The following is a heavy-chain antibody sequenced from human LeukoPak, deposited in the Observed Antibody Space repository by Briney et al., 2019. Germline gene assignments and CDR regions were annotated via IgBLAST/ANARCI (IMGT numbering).Heavy chain of an antibody. V-gene: IGHV4-59*01. CDR3: ARQPSYYYDSSVNWFDP. D-gene: IGHD3-22*01. Sequence: SETLSLTCTVSGVSISSYYWSWIRQPPGKGLEWIGYIYYSGSTNYNPSLKSRVTISVDTSKNQFSLKLSSVTAADTAVYYCARQPSYYYDSSVNWFDPWGQGTLVTVSS. CDR1: GVSISSYY. CDR2: IYYSGST. J-gene: IGHJ5*02.